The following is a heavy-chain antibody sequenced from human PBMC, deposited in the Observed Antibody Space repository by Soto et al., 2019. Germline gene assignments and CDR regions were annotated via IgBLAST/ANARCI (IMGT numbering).Heavy chain of an antibody. D-gene: IGHD2-8*01. CDR1: GFTFNRHP. CDR2: ISHDGNNK. Sequence: GSLRLSCAASGFTFNRHPLHWVRQAPGKGLEWVAVISHDGNNKYYADSVKGRFTIFRDNSMNMLYLQMHGLRTEDTAIFYCARSSGHIYATLHEPFDHWSHGSLVTGSS. CDR3: ARSSGHIYATLHEPFDH. J-gene: IGHJ4*01. V-gene: IGHV3-30-3*01.